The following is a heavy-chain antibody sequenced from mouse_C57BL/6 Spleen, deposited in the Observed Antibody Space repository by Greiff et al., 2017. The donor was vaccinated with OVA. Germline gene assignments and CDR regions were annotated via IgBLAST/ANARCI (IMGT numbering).Heavy chain of an antibody. V-gene: IGHV5-17*01. CDR1: GFTFSDYG. Sequence: EVMLVESGGGLVKPGGSLKLSCAASGFTFSDYGMHWVRQAPEKGLEWVAYISSGSCTISYADTVKGRFTISRDNAKNTLFLQMTSLRSEDTAMYYCARDYGSSFFDYWGQGTTLTVSS. J-gene: IGHJ2*01. CDR2: ISSGSCTI. CDR3: ARDYGSSFFDY. D-gene: IGHD1-1*01.